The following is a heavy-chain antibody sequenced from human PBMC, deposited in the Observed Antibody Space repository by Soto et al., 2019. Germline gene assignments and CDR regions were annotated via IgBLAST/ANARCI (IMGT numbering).Heavy chain of an antibody. J-gene: IGHJ4*02. CDR3: ARLRIQLWFFFDY. CDR2: VYSSGST. Sequence: QMQLQESGPGLVRPSETLSLTCTVSGGSVSYSDYYWGWVRQTPGRGLEWIGSVYSSGSTYYNPSLKSRVTISVDASKNQFSLKLRSVTAADTTVYFCARLRIQLWFFFDYWGRGTLVTVSS. CDR1: GGSVSYSDYY. V-gene: IGHV4-39*01. D-gene: IGHD5-18*01.